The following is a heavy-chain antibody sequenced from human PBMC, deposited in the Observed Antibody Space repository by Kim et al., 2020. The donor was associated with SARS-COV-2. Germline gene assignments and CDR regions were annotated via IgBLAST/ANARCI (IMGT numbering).Heavy chain of an antibody. V-gene: IGHV3-30*04. CDR2: ISYDGSNK. CDR1: GFTFSSYA. J-gene: IGHJ5*02. CDR3: ARGAPKGPGRDNWFDP. Sequence: GGSLRLSCAASGFTFSSYAMHWVRQAPGKGLEWVAVISYDGSNKYYADSVKGRFTISRDNSKNTLYLQMNSLRAEDTAVYYCARGAPKGPGRDNWFDPWG.